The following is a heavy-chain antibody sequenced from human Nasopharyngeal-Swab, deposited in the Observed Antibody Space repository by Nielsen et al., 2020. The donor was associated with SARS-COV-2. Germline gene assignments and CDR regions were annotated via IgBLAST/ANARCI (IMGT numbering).Heavy chain of an antibody. D-gene: IGHD6-13*01. Sequence: ASVKVSCKASGYTFTDYVVHWVRQAPGQRPECMGRISVDNGKTKYSEKFQGRVTITGDTYASISYMELSSLRSEDTAVYFCARLGAAGDFDYWGQGTLVTVSS. CDR3: ARLGAAGDFDY. V-gene: IGHV1-3*01. CDR1: GYTFTDYV. CDR2: ISVDNGKT. J-gene: IGHJ4*02.